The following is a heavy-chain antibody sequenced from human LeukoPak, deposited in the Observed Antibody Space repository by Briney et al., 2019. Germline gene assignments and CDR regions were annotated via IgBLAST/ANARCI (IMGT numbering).Heavy chain of an antibody. V-gene: IGHV4-4*07. CDR2: IYTSGST. J-gene: IGHJ5*02. Sequence: SETLSLTCTVSGGSLSSYYWSWIRQPAGKGLEWIGRIYTSGSTNYNPSLKSRVTMSVDTSKNQFSLKLSSVTAADTAVYYCASTYYDILTGYPAGWFDPWGQGTLVTVSS. D-gene: IGHD3-9*01. CDR3: ASTYYDILTGYPAGWFDP. CDR1: GGSLSSYY.